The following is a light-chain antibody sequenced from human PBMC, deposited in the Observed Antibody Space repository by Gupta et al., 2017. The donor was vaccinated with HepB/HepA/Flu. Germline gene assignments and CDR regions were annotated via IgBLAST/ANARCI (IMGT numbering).Light chain of an antibody. Sequence: QSALTQPASVPGSPGQSITISCTGTSSDVGGYNSVSWYQQHPGKAPKLMIDDVSNRPSGVSNRFAGSKAGNTASLTIAGLQAEDDADYYCSSDTSSNRVVFGGGTKLTVL. CDR3: SSDTSSNRVV. V-gene: IGLV2-14*03. CDR1: SSDVGGYNS. CDR2: DVS. J-gene: IGLJ2*01.